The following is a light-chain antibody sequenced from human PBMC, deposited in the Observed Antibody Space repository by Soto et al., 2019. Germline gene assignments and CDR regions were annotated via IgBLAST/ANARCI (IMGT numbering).Light chain of an antibody. CDR2: GNS. CDR3: QSYDSSLSGSGV. V-gene: IGLV1-40*01. J-gene: IGLJ2*01. Sequence: QAVVTQPPSVSGAPGQRVTISCTGSSSNIGAGYDVHWYQQLPGTAPKLLIYGNSNRPSGVPDRFSGSKSGTSASLAITGLQAEDEADYYGQSYDSSLSGSGVFGGGTKVTVL. CDR1: SSNIGAGYD.